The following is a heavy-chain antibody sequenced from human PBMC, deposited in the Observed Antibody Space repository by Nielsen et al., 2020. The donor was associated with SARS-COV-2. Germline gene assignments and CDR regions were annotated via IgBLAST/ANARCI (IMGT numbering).Heavy chain of an antibody. J-gene: IGHJ4*02. Sequence: GGSLRLSCAASGFTFLDYAMYWVRQPPGKGLEWVASLTGDSGRVAYADSVKGRFTISRDNSKNSLYLQMNSLRTEDTALYYCASLRGNWGQGTLVTVSS. V-gene: IGHV3-43*02. D-gene: IGHD3-16*01. CDR2: LTGDSGRV. CDR3: ASLRGN. CDR1: GFTFLDYA.